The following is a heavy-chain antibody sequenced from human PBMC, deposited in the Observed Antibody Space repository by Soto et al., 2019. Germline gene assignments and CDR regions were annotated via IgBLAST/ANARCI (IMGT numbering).Heavy chain of an antibody. CDR2: ISGSGGNT. CDR3: AKDRERVGSASCFNY. Sequence: EVQLLQSGGGLVQPGGSLRLSCAASGFTFSSYAMTWVRQAPGKGLEWVSVISGSGGNTYCADSVKGRFTISRDNSKNTLYLQMHSLRAEDTAVYYCAKDRERVGSASCFNYWGQGTLVTVSS. CDR1: GFTFSSYA. J-gene: IGHJ4*02. V-gene: IGHV3-23*01. D-gene: IGHD1-26*01.